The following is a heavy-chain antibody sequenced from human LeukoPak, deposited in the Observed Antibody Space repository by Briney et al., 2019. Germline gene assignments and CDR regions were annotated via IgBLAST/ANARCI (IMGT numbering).Heavy chain of an antibody. J-gene: IGHJ4*02. CDR2: ISGGGTT. Sequence: PGGSLRLSCAASGFTFSNFAMSWVRQAPGKGLEWVSGISGGGTTYYADSVKGRFTISRDNSKNTLYLQMNSLRAEDTAVYFCAKSRYYFDYWGQGTLVTVSS. CDR1: GFTFSNFA. V-gene: IGHV3-23*01. CDR3: AKSRYYFDY.